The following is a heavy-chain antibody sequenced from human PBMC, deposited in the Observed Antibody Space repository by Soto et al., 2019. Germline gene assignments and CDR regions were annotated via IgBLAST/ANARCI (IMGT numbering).Heavy chain of an antibody. CDR3: ARSSQSTATTSHY. Sequence: SETLSLTCTVSGGSMSSGGYYWSWIRQHPGKGLEWIGYIYYSGSTYYNPSLKSRVTISVDTSKNQFSLTLSSVTAADTAVYYCARSSQSTATTSHYRGRGTLVPVSS. V-gene: IGHV4-31*03. CDR1: GGSMSSGGYY. J-gene: IGHJ4*02. CDR2: IYYSGST. D-gene: IGHD1-1*01.